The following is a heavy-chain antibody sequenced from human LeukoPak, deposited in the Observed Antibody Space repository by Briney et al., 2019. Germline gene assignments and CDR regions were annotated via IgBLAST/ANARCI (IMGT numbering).Heavy chain of an antibody. D-gene: IGHD4-11*01. CDR2: INSDGSVT. CDR3: ARRWQSNQGDAYDF. J-gene: IGHJ3*01. CDR1: GFTFSSYW. V-gene: IGHV3-74*01. Sequence: GGSLRLSCAASGFTFSSYWMNWVRQAPGNGLVWVSHINSDGSVTNYADSVKGRFTISRDNAKNTLYLQMNSLRAEDTAVYYCARRWQSNQGDAYDFWGQGTMVTVSS.